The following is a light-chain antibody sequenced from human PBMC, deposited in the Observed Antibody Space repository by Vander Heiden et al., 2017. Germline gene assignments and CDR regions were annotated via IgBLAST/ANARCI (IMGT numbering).Light chain of an antibody. CDR1: QSLLHSNGYNY. CDR3: LQALQTWT. Sequence: DIVMTQSPLSLTVTPGESASISCRSSQSLLHSNGYNYVDWYLRKPGQSPQLLIYLGSNRASGVPDRFSGGGSGTDFTLKISRVEAEDVGIYYCLQALQTWTFGQGTKVEIK. V-gene: IGKV2-28*01. J-gene: IGKJ1*01. CDR2: LGS.